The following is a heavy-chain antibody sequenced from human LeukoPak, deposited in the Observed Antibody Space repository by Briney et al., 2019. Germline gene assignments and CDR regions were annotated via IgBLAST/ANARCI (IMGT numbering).Heavy chain of an antibody. CDR1: GLTLSNYW. CDR3: AARSSGNPYF. V-gene: IGHV3-7*03. Sequence: RGSLRLSCTASGLTLSNYWMIWVRQAPGKGLQWVAKIKQDGSEKYYVDSVKGRFTISRDNAENSLYLQMNSLRVEDTAVYYCAARSSGNPYFWGQGTLVTVSS. CDR2: IKQDGSEK. D-gene: IGHD1-26*01. J-gene: IGHJ4*02.